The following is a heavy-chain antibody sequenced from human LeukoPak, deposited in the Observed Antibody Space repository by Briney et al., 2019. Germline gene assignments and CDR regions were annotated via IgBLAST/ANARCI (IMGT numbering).Heavy chain of an antibody. CDR1: GFTFSSYG. CDR2: IHHDGSNK. D-gene: IGHD4-11*01. J-gene: IGHJ4*02. V-gene: IGHV3-30*02. Sequence: GGSLRLSCAASGFTFSSYGMHWVRQAPGKGLDWVAFIHHDGSNKYYADSVRGRFTISRDNSKNTLYLQMNSLRAEDTAVYYCAAMTSVTTGDYWGQGTLVTVSS. CDR3: AAMTSVTTGDY.